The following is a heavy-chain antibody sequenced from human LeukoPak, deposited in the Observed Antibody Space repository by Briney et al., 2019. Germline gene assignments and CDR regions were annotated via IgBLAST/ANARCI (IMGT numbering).Heavy chain of an antibody. J-gene: IGHJ5*02. CDR2: IYYSGST. V-gene: IGHV4-59*01. Sequence: SETLSLTCTVSGGSISSYYWSWIRQPPGKGLEWIGYIYYSGSTNYNPSLKSRVTISVDTSKNQFSLKLSSVTAADTAVYYCAREFRALYCSGGSCYNWFDPWGQGTLVTVSS. CDR1: GGSISSYY. D-gene: IGHD2-15*01. CDR3: AREFRALYCSGGSCYNWFDP.